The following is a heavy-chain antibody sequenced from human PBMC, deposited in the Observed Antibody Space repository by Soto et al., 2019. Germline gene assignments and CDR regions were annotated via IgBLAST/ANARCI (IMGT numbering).Heavy chain of an antibody. D-gene: IGHD4-17*01. J-gene: IGHJ6*02. V-gene: IGHV1-69*01. CDR2: IIPIFGTA. CDR1: GGTFSSYA. CDR3: STTVTGYRPYSYYYYGMDV. Sequence: QVQLVQSGAEVKKPGSSVKVSCKASGGTFSSYAISWVRQAPGQGLEWMGGIIPIFGTANYAQKFQGRVTITADESTSTAYMELSSLRSEDTAVYYCSTTVTGYRPYSYYYYGMDVWGQGTTVTVSS.